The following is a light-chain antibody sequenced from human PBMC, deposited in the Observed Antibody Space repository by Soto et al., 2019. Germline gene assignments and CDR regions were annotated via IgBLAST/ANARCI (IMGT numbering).Light chain of an antibody. J-gene: IGKJ4*01. Sequence: IQLTQSPYSLSASVGDRVTITCRASQGIGSYLAWYQQKPGEAPKLLIFAASTLQSGVPSRFSGSGSGTDFTLTISSLQAEDFATYYCQQLSTYPSTFGGGTKVDI. CDR1: QGIGSY. CDR2: AAS. CDR3: QQLSTYPST. V-gene: IGKV1-9*01.